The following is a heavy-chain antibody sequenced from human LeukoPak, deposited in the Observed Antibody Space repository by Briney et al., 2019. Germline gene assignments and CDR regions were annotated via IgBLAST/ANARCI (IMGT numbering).Heavy chain of an antibody. V-gene: IGHV4-38-2*02. J-gene: IGHJ4*02. D-gene: IGHD3-16*02. Sequence: KPSETLSLTRTLSGYSISSGYYWGWIRQPPGKGLEWIGSIYHSGSTYYNPSLKSRVTISVDTSKNQFSLKLSSVTAADTAVYYCARADVRPGYVWGSYRPIDYWGQGTLVTVSS. CDR1: GYSISSGYY. CDR3: ARADVRPGYVWGSYRPIDY. CDR2: IYHSGST.